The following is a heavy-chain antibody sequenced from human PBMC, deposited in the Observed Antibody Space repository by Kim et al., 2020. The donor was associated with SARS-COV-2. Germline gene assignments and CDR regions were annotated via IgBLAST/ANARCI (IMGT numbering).Heavy chain of an antibody. Sequence: SETLSLTCAVYGGSFRGHYWSWIRQPPGKGLEWIGEINQSGSTNYNPSLKSRVTISVDTSRNQFSLKLSSVTAADTAVYYCARGLSVWSDDAFDIWGQGTMVTVSS. CDR1: GGSFRGHY. CDR2: INQSGST. V-gene: IGHV4-34*01. CDR3: ARGLSVWSDDAFDI. J-gene: IGHJ3*02. D-gene: IGHD6-19*01.